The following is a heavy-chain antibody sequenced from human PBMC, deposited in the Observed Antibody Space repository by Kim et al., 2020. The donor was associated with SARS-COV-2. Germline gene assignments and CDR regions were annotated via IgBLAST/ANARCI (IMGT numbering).Heavy chain of an antibody. CDR3: AKTTVNYFDY. D-gene: IGHD4-17*01. Sequence: SLYYADSVCGRFTISRDHSTNTLYLQMNSLRAEDTAVYYCAKTTVNYFDYWGQGTLVTVSS. CDR2: SL. V-gene: IGHV3-23*01. J-gene: IGHJ4*02.